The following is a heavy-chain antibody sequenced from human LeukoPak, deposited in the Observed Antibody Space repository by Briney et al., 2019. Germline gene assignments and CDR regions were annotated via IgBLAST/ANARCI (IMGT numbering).Heavy chain of an antibody. D-gene: IGHD3-10*01. Sequence: GGSLRLSCAASGFTFSSYEMNWVRQAPGKGLEWVSYISSSGSTIYYADSVKGRFTISRDNAKNSLYLQMNSLRAEDMAVYYCARDGGYGSGSYYNYWGQGTLVTVSS. CDR2: ISSSGSTI. CDR1: GFTFSSYE. J-gene: IGHJ4*02. V-gene: IGHV3-48*03. CDR3: ARDGGYGSGSYYNY.